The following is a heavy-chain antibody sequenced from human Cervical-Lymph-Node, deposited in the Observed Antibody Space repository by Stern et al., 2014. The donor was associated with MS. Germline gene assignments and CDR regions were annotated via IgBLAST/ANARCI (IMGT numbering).Heavy chain of an antibody. CDR3: ARRKPDCSGGSCFDY. V-gene: IGHV1-69*09. CDR2: IIPILDIA. Sequence: QLVQSGAEVKKPGSSVKVSCKASGGTFSSYTINWVRQAPGQGLEWMGRIIPILDIANYAQKLQGRVTITADKSTSTAYMELRSLRSEDTAVYYCARRKPDCSGGSCFDYWGQGTLVTVSS. J-gene: IGHJ4*02. CDR1: GGTFSSYT. D-gene: IGHD2-15*01.